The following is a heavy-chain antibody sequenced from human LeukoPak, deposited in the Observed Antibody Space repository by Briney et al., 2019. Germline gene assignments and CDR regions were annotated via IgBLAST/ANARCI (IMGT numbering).Heavy chain of an antibody. V-gene: IGHV3-23*01. CDR3: ARSLGTVTTALIGY. D-gene: IGHD4-17*01. J-gene: IGHJ4*02. CDR2: ISGSADST. CDR1: GFTFSNYG. Sequence: GGSLRLSCAASGFTFSNYGMNWVRQAPGKGLEWVSAISGSADSTYYADSVKGRFTISRDNYKNTLYLQMNSLRAEDTAVYYCARSLGTVTTALIGYWGQGTLVTVSS.